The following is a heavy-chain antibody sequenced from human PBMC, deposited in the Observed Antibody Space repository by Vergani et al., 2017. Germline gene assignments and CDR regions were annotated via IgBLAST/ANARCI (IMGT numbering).Heavy chain of an antibody. Sequence: QVQLVQSGAEVKKPGSSVKVSCKASGGTFSSYAISWVRQAPGQGLEWMGGIIPIFGTANYAQKFQGRVTITADESTSTAYMELSSLRSEDTAVYYCARDRPRIQLWPRHDXFDIWGQGTMVTVSS. J-gene: IGHJ3*02. CDR3: ARDRPRIQLWPRHDXFDI. V-gene: IGHV1-69*01. D-gene: IGHD5-18*01. CDR1: GGTFSSYA. CDR2: IIPIFGTA.